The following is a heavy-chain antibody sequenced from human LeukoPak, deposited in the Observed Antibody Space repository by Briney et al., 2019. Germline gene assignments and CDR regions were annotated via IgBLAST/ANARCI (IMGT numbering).Heavy chain of an antibody. J-gene: IGHJ4*02. Sequence: VGSLRLSCAASGFTFSSNAMSWVRQAPGKGLESLSAISGSGGSTYYADCVKGLFTISSDNSKNTLYVQMNRLRAEDTAVYYCAKDPRPGPFGDSTEADYWGQGTLVTVSS. CDR3: AKDPRPGPFGDSTEADY. V-gene: IGHV3-23*01. CDR1: GFTFSSNA. D-gene: IGHD3-22*01. CDR2: ISGSGGST.